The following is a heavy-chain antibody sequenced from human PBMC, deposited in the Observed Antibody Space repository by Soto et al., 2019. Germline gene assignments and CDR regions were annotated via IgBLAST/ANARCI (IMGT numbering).Heavy chain of an antibody. Sequence: QLQLQESGPGLVKPSETLSLKCTVSGGSISSSSYYWGWIRQPPGKGLEWIGNIYYSGYSGTTYYNPSLKSXRTVSXXTSNNQFSRKLSSVTAADTAVYFCVSTSEWSVLDNWGQGTLVIVSS. CDR1: GGSISSSSYY. V-gene: IGHV4-39*01. D-gene: IGHD3-3*01. CDR2: IYYSGYSGTT. CDR3: VSTSEWSVLDN. J-gene: IGHJ4*02.